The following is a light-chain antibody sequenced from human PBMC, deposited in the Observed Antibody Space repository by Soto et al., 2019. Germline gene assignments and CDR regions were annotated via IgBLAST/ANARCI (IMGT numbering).Light chain of an antibody. CDR1: QSVSSY. J-gene: IGKJ1*01. CDR2: DAS. CDR3: QQRGNWPRT. V-gene: IGKV3-11*01. Sequence: IVLGQSAAPLCLSPREKATLSCRASQSVSSYLAWYQQKPGQAPRLLIYDASNRATGIPARFSGSGSGTDFTLTISSLEPEDFAVYYCQQRGNWPRTFGQGTKVDIK.